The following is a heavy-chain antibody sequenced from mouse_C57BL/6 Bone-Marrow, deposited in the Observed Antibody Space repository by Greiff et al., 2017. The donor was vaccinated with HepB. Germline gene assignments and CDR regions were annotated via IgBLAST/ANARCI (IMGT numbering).Heavy chain of an antibody. J-gene: IGHJ3*01. CDR2: ISTYYGDA. D-gene: IGHD1-1*01. Sequence: VKLVESGPELVRPGVSVKISCKGSGYTFTDYAMHWVKQSHAKSLEWIGVISTYYGDASYNQKFKDKATMTVDKSSSTAYMELARLTSEDSAVYYCARERYYGSSPFAYWGQGTLVTVSA. V-gene: IGHV1-67*01. CDR3: ARERYYGSSPFAY. CDR1: GYTFTDYA.